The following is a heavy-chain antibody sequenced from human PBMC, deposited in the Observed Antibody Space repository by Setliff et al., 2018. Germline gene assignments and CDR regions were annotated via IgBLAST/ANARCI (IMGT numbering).Heavy chain of an antibody. V-gene: IGHV1-24*01. J-gene: IGHJ3*02. CDR2: FDPEDEET. CDR3: ARDAINPVADAFDI. D-gene: IGHD2-2*02. Sequence: ASVKVSCKVSGYRLIEVSMHWVRQAPGKGLEWMGGFDPEDEETIYAQKFQGRVTMTTDTSTSTAYMELRSLRSDDTAVYYCARDAINPVADAFDIWGQGTMVTVSS. CDR1: GYRLIEVS.